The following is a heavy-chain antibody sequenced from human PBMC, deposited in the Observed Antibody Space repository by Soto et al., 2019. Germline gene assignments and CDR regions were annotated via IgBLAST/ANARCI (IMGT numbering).Heavy chain of an antibody. CDR3: ARVPYYGSGGDGPYYFDY. Sequence: SGTLSLSCTVSGDSITKSVYYWAWVRQTPGKGLEWIASVYYAGNAYYNPSLQSRVTISVDASRSQFSLELQSVTAADSAVYYCARVPYYGSGGDGPYYFDYWGQATLVTVSS. V-gene: IGHV4-39*01. CDR1: GDSITKSVYY. CDR2: VYYAGNA. D-gene: IGHD2-15*01. J-gene: IGHJ4*02.